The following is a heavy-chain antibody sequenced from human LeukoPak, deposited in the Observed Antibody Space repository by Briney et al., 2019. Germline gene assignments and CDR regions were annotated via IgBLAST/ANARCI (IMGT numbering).Heavy chain of an antibody. V-gene: IGHV3-72*01. Sequence: PGGSLRLSRAASGFTFSDYYLDWVRQAPGKGLEWVGRSRNKANSYTRDYAASVKGRFTISRDDSKNSLYLQMNSLKSEDTAVYYCSRPNDCWGQGTLVTVSS. CDR2: SRNKANSYTR. J-gene: IGHJ4*02. CDR3: SRPNDC. CDR1: GFTFSDYY.